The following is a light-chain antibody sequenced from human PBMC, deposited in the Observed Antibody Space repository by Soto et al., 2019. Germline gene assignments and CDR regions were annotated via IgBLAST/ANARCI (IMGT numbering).Light chain of an antibody. V-gene: IGKV1-9*01. Sequence: IQLTQSPSSLSASVGDRVTITCRARQGISSYLAWYQQKPGKAPKLLIYGASTLQNGVPSRFSGSGSGTDFTLTISSLQPEDFATYYCQQLNSYLSLTFGGGTKVDIK. CDR3: QQLNSYLSLT. CDR2: GAS. J-gene: IGKJ4*01. CDR1: QGISSY.